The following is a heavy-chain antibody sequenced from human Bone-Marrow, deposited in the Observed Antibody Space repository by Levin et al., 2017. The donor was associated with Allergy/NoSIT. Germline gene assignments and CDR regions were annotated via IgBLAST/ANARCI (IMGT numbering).Heavy chain of an antibody. Sequence: LSLTCAASGFTFSDYYMSWIRQAPGKGLEWVSYISSSGSTIYYADSVKGRFTISRDNAKNSLYLQMNSLRAEDTAVYYCARELGYDYDGLRSVWGQGTLVTVSS. CDR2: ISSSGSTI. CDR3: ARELGYDYDGLRSV. J-gene: IGHJ4*02. V-gene: IGHV3-11*01. CDR1: GFTFSDYY. D-gene: IGHD5-12*01.